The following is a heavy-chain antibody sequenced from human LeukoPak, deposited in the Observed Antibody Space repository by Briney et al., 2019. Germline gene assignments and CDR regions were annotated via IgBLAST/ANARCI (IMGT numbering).Heavy chain of an antibody. J-gene: IGHJ4*02. CDR1: GFTFDDYG. Sequence: GGSLRLSCAASGFTFDDYGMSWVRQEPGKGLEWVSGINWNGGGTGYGDSVKGRFTISRDNAKNSLYLQMNSLRAEDTALYHCARGGVSSSSIPYFDYWGQGTLVTVSS. D-gene: IGHD6-6*01. CDR3: ARGGVSSSSIPYFDY. CDR2: INWNGGGT. V-gene: IGHV3-20*01.